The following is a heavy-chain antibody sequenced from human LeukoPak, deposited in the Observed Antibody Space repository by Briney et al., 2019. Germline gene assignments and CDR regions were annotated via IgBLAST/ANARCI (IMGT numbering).Heavy chain of an antibody. Sequence: ASVKVSCKASGYTFTNYYMHWVRQAPGQGLEWIANINPSGGSTSYAQKFQGRVTMTRDMSTSSVYMELSSLRSEDTAVYYCASGSGSYYHFDYWGQGTLVTVSS. D-gene: IGHD1-26*01. V-gene: IGHV1-46*01. CDR2: INPSGGST. CDR3: ASGSGSYYHFDY. CDR1: GYTFTNYY. J-gene: IGHJ4*02.